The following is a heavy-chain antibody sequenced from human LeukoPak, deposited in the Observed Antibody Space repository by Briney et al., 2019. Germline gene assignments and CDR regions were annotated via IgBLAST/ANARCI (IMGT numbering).Heavy chain of an antibody. J-gene: IGHJ4*02. CDR2: IYGGGYT. V-gene: IGHV3-53*01. CDR1: GFPFSVYE. D-gene: IGHD6-19*01. Sequence: GGSLRLSCVVSGFPFSVYEMNWVRQAPGKGLEWVSVIYGGGYTYYADSVKGRFTISRDNSKNTLYLQMNSLRAEDTAVYYCAREAPGYSSGWYYFDYWGQGTLVTVSS. CDR3: AREAPGYSSGWYYFDY.